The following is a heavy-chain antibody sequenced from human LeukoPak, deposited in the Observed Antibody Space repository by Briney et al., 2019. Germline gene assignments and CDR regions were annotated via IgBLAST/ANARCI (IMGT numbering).Heavy chain of an antibody. J-gene: IGHJ4*02. V-gene: IGHV4-34*01. CDR3: ASRDYRRTLDY. Sequence: PPETLSLTCAVYGGSFSGYYWSWIRQPPGKGLEWIGEINHSGSTNYNPSLKSRVTISVDTSKNQFSLKLSSVTAADTAVYYCASRDYRRTLDYWGQGTLVTVSS. D-gene: IGHD5-12*01. CDR1: GGSFSGYY. CDR2: INHSGST.